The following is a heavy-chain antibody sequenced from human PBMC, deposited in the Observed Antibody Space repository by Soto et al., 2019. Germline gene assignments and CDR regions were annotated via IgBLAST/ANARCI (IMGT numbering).Heavy chain of an antibody. D-gene: IGHD6-6*01. CDR2: INSDGSST. J-gene: IGHJ6*02. V-gene: IGHV3-74*01. CDR3: AREGDSSSSPGGGYYYYGMDV. Sequence: EVQLVESGGGLVQPGGSLRLSCVASGFTFSSYWMHWVRQAPGKGLVWVSRINSDGSSTSYADSVKGRFTISRDNAKNTLYLQMNSLRAEDTAVYYCAREGDSSSSPGGGYYYYGMDVWGQGTTVTVSS. CDR1: GFTFSSYW.